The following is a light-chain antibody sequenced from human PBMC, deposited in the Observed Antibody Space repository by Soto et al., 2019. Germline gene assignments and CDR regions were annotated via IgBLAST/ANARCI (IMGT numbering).Light chain of an antibody. CDR1: QSVSSY. CDR3: QQRSNWLYT. Sequence: EIVLTQSPATLSLSPGDRATLSCRASQSVSSYLAWYRQKPGQAPRLLIYDASNRATGTPARFSGSGSVTDVTLTISSLEPEDFADYYCQQRSNWLYTFGQGTKLVI. J-gene: IGKJ2*01. CDR2: DAS. V-gene: IGKV3-11*01.